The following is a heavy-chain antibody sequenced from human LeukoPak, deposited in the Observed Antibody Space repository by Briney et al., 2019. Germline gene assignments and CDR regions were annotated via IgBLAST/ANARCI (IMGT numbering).Heavy chain of an antibody. D-gene: IGHD3-16*01. CDR3: AKGGGYNSFEYFHL. Sequence: GGSLRLSCAASGFTFSSYAMSWVRQAPGKGLEWVSGFSGSGGRTNYADSVKDRFTMSRDISKNTLYLQMNSLRAEDTAVYYCAKGGGYNSFEYFHLWGQGTLVTVSS. CDR2: FSGSGGRT. J-gene: IGHJ1*01. CDR1: GFTFSSYA. V-gene: IGHV3-23*01.